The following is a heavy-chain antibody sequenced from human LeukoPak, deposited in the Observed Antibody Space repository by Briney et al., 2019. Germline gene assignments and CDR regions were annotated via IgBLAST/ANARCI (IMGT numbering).Heavy chain of an antibody. CDR2: IYHSGST. J-gene: IGHJ3*02. CDR1: GYSISSGYY. V-gene: IGHV4-38-2*02. Sequence: SETLSLTCTVSGYSISSGYYWGWIRQPPGKGLEWIGSIYHSGSTYYNPSLKSRVTISVDTSKNQFSLKLSSVTAADAAVYYCARDAVPYCSSTSCYRVGDDAFDIWGQGTMVTVSS. D-gene: IGHD2-2*01. CDR3: ARDAVPYCSSTSCYRVGDDAFDI.